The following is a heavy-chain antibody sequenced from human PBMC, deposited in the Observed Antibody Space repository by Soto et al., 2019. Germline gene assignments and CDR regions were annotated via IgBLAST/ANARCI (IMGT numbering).Heavy chain of an antibody. J-gene: IGHJ4*02. CDR1: GGTFGSYG. CDR3: AREGFSGSYFAY. CDR2: IIPIFGSP. Sequence: QVHLVQSGAEVKKPGSSVKVSCKASGGTFGSYGISWVRQAPAQGLEWMGGIIPIFGSPTYAQKFQGRVTITAGESTSTVYMELSSLRSEDTAVYYCAREGFSGSYFAYWGQGTLVTVSS. D-gene: IGHD1-26*01. V-gene: IGHV1-69*01.